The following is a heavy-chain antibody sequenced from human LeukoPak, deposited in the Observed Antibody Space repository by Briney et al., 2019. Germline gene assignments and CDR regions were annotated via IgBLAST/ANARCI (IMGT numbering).Heavy chain of an antibody. CDR1: GGSISSFY. V-gene: IGHV4-59*08. J-gene: IGHJ4*02. D-gene: IGHD3-3*01. Sequence: PSETLSLTCTVSGGSISSFYWSWIRQPPRKGLEWIGYTYYSGSTNYNPSLKSRVTISVDRSKNQFSLKLSSVTAADTAVYYCGRHRGNDFFLNWGQGTLVSVSS. CDR2: TYYSGST. CDR3: GRHRGNDFFLN.